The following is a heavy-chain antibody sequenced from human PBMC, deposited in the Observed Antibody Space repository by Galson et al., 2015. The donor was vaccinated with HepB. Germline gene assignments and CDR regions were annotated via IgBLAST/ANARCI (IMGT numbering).Heavy chain of an antibody. CDR3: AREGGSRGYGNYYYGMDV. V-gene: IGHV1-69*13. D-gene: IGHD3-22*01. CDR2: IIPIFGTA. J-gene: IGHJ6*02. CDR1: GGTFSSYA. Sequence: SVKVSCKASGGTFSSYAISWVRQAPGQGLEWVGGIIPIFGTANYAQKFQGRVTITADESTSTAYMELSSLRAEDTAVYYCAREGGSRGYGNYYYGMDVWGQGTPVTVSS.